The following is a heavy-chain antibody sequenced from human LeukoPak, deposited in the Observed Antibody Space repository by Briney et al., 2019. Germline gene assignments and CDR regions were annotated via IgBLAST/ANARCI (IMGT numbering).Heavy chain of an antibody. D-gene: IGHD4-17*01. CDR1: GFTSSSHW. CDR3: ARERTKYGAYVSGFDF. V-gene: IGHV3-7*01. J-gene: IGHJ3*01. Sequence: SLTLSCIASGFTSSSHWELCVRRAPEKGLEWVANIMQDGSEKYYVDSVKGRFIISRDNAKNSLYLQMNSLRAEDTAVYYCARERTKYGAYVSGFDFWGQGTMVTVSS. CDR2: IMQDGSEK.